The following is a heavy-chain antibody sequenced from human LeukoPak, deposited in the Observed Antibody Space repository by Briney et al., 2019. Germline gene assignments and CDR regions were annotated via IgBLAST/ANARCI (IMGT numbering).Heavy chain of an antibody. V-gene: IGHV3-74*01. CDR2: INSGGSST. CDR3: ARDRRGYSYGLFDY. CDR1: GFTFSSYW. D-gene: IGHD5-18*01. Sequence: GGSLSLSCAASGFTFSSYWMHWVRQAPGKGLVWVSRINSGGSSTSYADSVKGRFTISRDNAKNTLYLQMNSLRAEDTAVYYCARDRRGYSYGLFDYWGQGTLVTVSS. J-gene: IGHJ4*02.